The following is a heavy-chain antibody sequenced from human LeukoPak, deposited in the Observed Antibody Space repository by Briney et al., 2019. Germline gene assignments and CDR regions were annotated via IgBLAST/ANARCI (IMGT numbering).Heavy chain of an antibody. CDR3: AKETFSSGWYYFDY. D-gene: IGHD6-19*01. J-gene: IGHJ4*02. V-gene: IGHV3-33*06. CDR1: GFTFSSYG. Sequence: GGSLRLSCAASGFTFSSYGMHWVRQAPGKGLEWVAVIWYDGSNKYYADSVKGRFTISRDNSKNTLYLQMDSLRAEDTAVYYCAKETFSSGWYYFDYWDQGTLVTVSS. CDR2: IWYDGSNK.